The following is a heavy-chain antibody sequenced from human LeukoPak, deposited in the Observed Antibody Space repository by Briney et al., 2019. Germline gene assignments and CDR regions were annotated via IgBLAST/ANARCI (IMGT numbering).Heavy chain of an antibody. CDR1: GVSISSSNSY. CDR2: IYYSGNT. V-gene: IGHV4-39*01. D-gene: IGHD5-12*01. CDR3: AKGSGYEHNYYYYYMDV. J-gene: IGHJ6*03. Sequence: PSETLSLTCTVSGVSISSSNSYWGWIRQPPGKGLEWIGSIYYSGNTYYNASLKSQVSISIDTSKNQFSLRLTSVTAADTAVYYCAKGSGYEHNYYYYYMDVWGKGTTVTISS.